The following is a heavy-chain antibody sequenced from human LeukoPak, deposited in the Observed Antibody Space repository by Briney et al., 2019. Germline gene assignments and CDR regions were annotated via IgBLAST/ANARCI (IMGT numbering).Heavy chain of an antibody. J-gene: IGHJ4*02. CDR2: IYYSGST. CDR3: ARVRYSSGWYDGLDY. D-gene: IGHD6-19*01. V-gene: IGHV4-59*01. CDR1: GGSISSYY. Sequence: SETLSLTCTVSGGSISSYYWSWIRQPPGKGLEWIGYIYYSGSTNYNPPLKSRVTISVDTSKNQFSLKLSSVTAADTAVYYCARVRYSSGWYDGLDYWGQGTLVTVSS.